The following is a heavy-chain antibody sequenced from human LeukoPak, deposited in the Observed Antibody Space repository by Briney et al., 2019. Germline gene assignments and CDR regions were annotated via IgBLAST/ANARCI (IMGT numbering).Heavy chain of an antibody. CDR2: FYSSANT. V-gene: IGHV4-4*09. Sequence: PSETVSLTCTVSGDSVTGYYGSWIRQPPGKGLEWSGYFYSSANTNYNRSLKSRVTMSVDTSKNQFSLKLRPMSAADTAVYYCAGGLRDVASHYGYYYMDVWGKGTTVTVSS. CDR3: AGGLRDVASHYGYYYMDV. CDR1: GDSVTGYY. D-gene: IGHD2-15*01. J-gene: IGHJ6*03.